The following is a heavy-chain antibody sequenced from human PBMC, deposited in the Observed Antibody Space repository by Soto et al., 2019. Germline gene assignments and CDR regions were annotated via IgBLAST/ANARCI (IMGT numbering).Heavy chain of an antibody. CDR2: INPNSGGT. CDR3: ARVRGYSYDLFDY. J-gene: IGHJ4*02. V-gene: IGHV1-2*02. D-gene: IGHD5-18*01. CDR1: GYTFTGYY. Sequence: ASVKVSCKASGYTFTGYYMHWVRQAPGQGLEWMGWINPNSGGTNYAQKFQGRVTMTRDTSISTAYMELSRLRSDDTAVYYCARVRGYSYDLFDYWGQGTMVTVYS.